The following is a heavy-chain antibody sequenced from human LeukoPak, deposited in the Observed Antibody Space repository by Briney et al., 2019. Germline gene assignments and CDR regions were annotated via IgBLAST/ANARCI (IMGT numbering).Heavy chain of an antibody. CDR2: IYTSGST. V-gene: IGHV4-4*07. D-gene: IGHD1-26*01. CDR1: GGSLSGFY. Sequence: SETLSLTCAVYGGSLSGFYWSWIRQPAGKGLEWIGRIYTSGSTNYNPSLKSRVTISVDTSKNQFSLKLSSVTAADTAVYYCARERPGELLDYWGQGTLVTVSS. J-gene: IGHJ4*02. CDR3: ARERPGELLDY.